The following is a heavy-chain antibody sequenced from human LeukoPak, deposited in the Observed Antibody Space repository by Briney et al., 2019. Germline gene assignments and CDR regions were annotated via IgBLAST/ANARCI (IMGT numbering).Heavy chain of an antibody. V-gene: IGHV4-4*02. CDR3: ASGPSGAFDI. CDR1: GSSISSTNW. Sequence: SETLSLTCAVSGSSISSTNWWSWVRQPPGKGLEWIGEIYRSGTTNYKPSLKSRVTISVDTSKNQFSLKLSSVTAADTAVYYCASGPSGAFDIWGQGTMVSVSS. J-gene: IGHJ3*02. CDR2: IYRSGTT.